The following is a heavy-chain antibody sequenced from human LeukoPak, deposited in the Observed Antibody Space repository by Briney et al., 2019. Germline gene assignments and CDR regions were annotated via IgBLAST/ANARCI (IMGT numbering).Heavy chain of an antibody. CDR1: GLTFSSYW. Sequence: GGSLRLSCAASGLTFSSYWMSWVRQAPGKGLEWVANIKQDGSEKYYVDSVKGRFTISRDNAKNSLYLQMNSLRAEDTAVYYCARDGYSSGWYGDDYWGQGTLVTVSS. D-gene: IGHD6-19*01. J-gene: IGHJ4*02. V-gene: IGHV3-7*01. CDR2: IKQDGSEK. CDR3: ARDGYSSGWYGDDY.